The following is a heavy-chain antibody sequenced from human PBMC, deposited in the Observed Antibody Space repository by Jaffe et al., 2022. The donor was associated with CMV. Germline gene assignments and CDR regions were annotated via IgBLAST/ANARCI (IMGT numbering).Heavy chain of an antibody. Sequence: QVQLVESGGGVVQPGRSLRLSCAASGFTFSSYGMHWVRQAPGKGLEWVAVIWYDGSNKYYADSVKGRFTISRDNSKNTLYLQMNSLRAEDTAVYYCARDRGEALWFGAYNWFDPWGQGTLVTVSS. CDR2: IWYDGSNK. J-gene: IGHJ5*02. CDR1: GFTFSSYG. D-gene: IGHD3-10*01. CDR3: ARDRGEALWFGAYNWFDP. V-gene: IGHV3-33*01.